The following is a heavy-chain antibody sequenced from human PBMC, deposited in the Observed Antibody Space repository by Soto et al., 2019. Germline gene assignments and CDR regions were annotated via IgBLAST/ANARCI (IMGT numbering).Heavy chain of an antibody. CDR3: ARDPGVYPTVDYYYGMDV. D-gene: IGHD6-13*01. CDR1: GFTFSSYS. CDR2: ISSSSSTI. Sequence: EVQLVESGGGLVQPGGSLRLSCAASGFTFSSYSMNWVRQAPGKGLEWVSYISSSSSTIYYADSVKGRFTISRDNAKNSLYLQVNSLRDEDTAVYYCARDPGVYPTVDYYYGMDVWGQGTTVTVSS. V-gene: IGHV3-48*02. J-gene: IGHJ6*02.